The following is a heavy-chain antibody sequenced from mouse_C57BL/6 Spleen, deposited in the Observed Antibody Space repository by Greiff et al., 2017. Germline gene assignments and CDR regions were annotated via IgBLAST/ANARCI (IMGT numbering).Heavy chain of an antibody. J-gene: IGHJ2*01. CDR3: ARSAGGDYFFFDY. CDR2: INPGSGGT. V-gene: IGHV1-54*01. D-gene: IGHD1-1*01. Sequence: QVQLQQSGAELVRPGTSVKVSCKASGYAFTNYLIEWVKQRPGQGLEWIGVINPGSGGTNYNEKFKGKATLTADKSSSTAYMQLSSLTSEDSAVYFCARSAGGDYFFFDYWGQGTTLTVSS. CDR1: GYAFTNYL.